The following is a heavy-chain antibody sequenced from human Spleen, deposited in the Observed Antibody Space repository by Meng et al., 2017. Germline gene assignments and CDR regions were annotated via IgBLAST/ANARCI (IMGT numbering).Heavy chain of an antibody. J-gene: IGHJ4*02. CDR3: ARGAGGTVTT. V-gene: IGHV4-30-2*01. CDR1: GGSISSGGYS. Sequence: QLQLQESGSGLVKPSQTLSVTCAVSGGSISSGGYSWSWIRQPPGEGLEWIGYIYHSGSTAYNPSLMSRVTISVDRSKSQFSLKLTSVTAADTAVYYCARGAGGTVTTWGQGTLVTVSS. D-gene: IGHD4-17*01. CDR2: IYHSGST.